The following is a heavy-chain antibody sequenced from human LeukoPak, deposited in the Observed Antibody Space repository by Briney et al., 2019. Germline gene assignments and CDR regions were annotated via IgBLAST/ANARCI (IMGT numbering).Heavy chain of an antibody. V-gene: IGHV4-59*01. D-gene: IGHD6-19*01. J-gene: IGHJ5*02. CDR3: ARDLAVAHGNWFDP. CDR2: IYYSGST. CDR1: GGSISSYY. Sequence: PSETLSLTCTVSGGSISSYYWSWIRQPPGKGLEGIGYIYYSGSTNYNPSLKSRVTISVDTSKNQFSLKLSSVTAADTAVYSCARDLAVAHGNWFDPWGQGTLVTVSS.